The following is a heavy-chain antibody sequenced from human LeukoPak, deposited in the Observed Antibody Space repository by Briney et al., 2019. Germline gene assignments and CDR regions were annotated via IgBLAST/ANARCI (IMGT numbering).Heavy chain of an antibody. D-gene: IGHD5-18*01. CDR2: ISGSGGST. J-gene: IGHJ4*02. CDR1: GFTFSSYA. CDR3: AKVLLTGYSYLGGPLVFDY. Sequence: GGSLRLSCAASGFTFSSYAMSWVRQAPGKGLEWASAISGSGGSTYYADSVKGRFTISRDNSKNTLYLQMNSLRAEDTAVYYCAKVLLTGYSYLGGPLVFDYWGQGTLVTVSS. V-gene: IGHV3-23*01.